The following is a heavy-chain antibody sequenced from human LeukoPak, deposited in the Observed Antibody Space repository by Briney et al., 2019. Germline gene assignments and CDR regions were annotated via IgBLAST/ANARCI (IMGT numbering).Heavy chain of an antibody. Sequence: SETLSLTCTVSGGSISSSSYYWGWIRQPPGKGLEWIGSIYYSGSTYYNPSLKSRVTISVDTSKNQFSLKLSSVTAADTAVYYCARYCTSGSCYSDHWGQGTLVTVSS. V-gene: IGHV4-39*01. CDR2: IYYSGST. D-gene: IGHD2-15*01. CDR3: ARYCTSGSCYSDH. J-gene: IGHJ4*02. CDR1: GGSISSSSYY.